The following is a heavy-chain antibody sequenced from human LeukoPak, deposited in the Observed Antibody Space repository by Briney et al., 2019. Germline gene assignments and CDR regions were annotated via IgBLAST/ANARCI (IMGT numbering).Heavy chain of an antibody. D-gene: IGHD2-2*01. CDR3: ARGPCTSHCSTDY. CDR1: GGTFSSYA. V-gene: IGHV1-69*04. J-gene: IGHJ4*02. Sequence: GASVKVSCKASGGTFSSYAISWVRQAPGQGLEWMGRIIPILGIANYAQKFQGRVTITADKSTSTAYMELSSLRSEDTAVYYCARGPCTSHCSTDYWGQGTLATVSS. CDR2: IIPILGIA.